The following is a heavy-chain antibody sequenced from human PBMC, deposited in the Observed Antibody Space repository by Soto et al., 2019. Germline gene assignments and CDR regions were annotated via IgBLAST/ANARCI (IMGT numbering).Heavy chain of an antibody. V-gene: IGHV4-34*01. Sequence: QVQLQQWGAGLLKPSETLSLTCAVYGGSFSGYYWSWIRQPPGKGLEWIGEINHSGSTNYNPSLKSQVTISVDTSKNQFSLKLSSVTAADTAVYYCSRGPQVLLWLRQRSSLDYWGQGTLVTVSS. CDR1: GGSFSGYY. CDR2: INHSGST. CDR3: SRGPQVLLWLRQRSSLDY. J-gene: IGHJ4*02. D-gene: IGHD5-18*01.